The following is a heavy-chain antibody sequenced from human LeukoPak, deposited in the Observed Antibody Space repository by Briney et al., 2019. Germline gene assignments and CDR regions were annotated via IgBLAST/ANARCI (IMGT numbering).Heavy chain of an antibody. V-gene: IGHV3-30*18. D-gene: IGHD6-13*01. CDR3: AKDRGYSSSWYVFGY. CDR2: ISDDGSNK. Sequence: GRSLRLSCAASGFTFSSYGMHWVRQAPGKGLDWVAVISDDGSNKYYGDSVKGRFTISRDNSKNTLYLQMNSLRAEDTAVYYCAKDRGYSSSWYVFGYWGQGTLVTVSS. CDR1: GFTFSSYG. J-gene: IGHJ4*02.